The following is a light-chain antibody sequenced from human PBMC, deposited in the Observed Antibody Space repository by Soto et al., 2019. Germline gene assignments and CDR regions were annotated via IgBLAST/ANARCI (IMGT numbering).Light chain of an antibody. CDR1: QSVSSNY. J-gene: IGKJ3*01. CDR2: GAS. Sequence: EIVLTRSPGTLSLSPGERATLSCRASQSVSSNYLAWYRHTPGQAPRLLIYGASHRATGIPDRFSGSGSWTDFTLTISRLEPEDFAVYYCQQYGSSPLFTFGPGTKVDIK. CDR3: QQYGSSPLFT. V-gene: IGKV3-20*01.